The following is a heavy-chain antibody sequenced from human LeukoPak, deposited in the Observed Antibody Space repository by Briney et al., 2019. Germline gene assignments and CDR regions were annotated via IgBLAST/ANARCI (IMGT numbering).Heavy chain of an antibody. CDR3: AKGARGYFDY. J-gene: IGHJ4*02. CDR1: GFPFSSYW. CDR2: ISGSGGST. Sequence: PGGSLRLSCAASGFPFSSYWMHWVRQAPGKGLEWVSAISGSGGSTYYADSVKGRFTISRDNSKNTLYLQMNSLRVEDTAVYYCAKGARGYFDYWGQGTLVTVSA. D-gene: IGHD3-10*01. V-gene: IGHV3-23*01.